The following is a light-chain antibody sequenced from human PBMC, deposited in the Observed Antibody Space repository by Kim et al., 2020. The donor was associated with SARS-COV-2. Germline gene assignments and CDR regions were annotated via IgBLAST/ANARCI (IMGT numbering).Light chain of an antibody. J-gene: IGLJ3*02. CDR3: SSYGGNSNLV. V-gene: IGLV2-23*02. Sequence: GQSITIACTGSSSDVGRHDLVSWDQQHPGKAPKLIIYGVTKRPSGLSNRFSGSKAGNTASLTISGIQAEDEADYYCSSYGGNSNLVFGGGTKVTVL. CDR1: SSDVGRHDL. CDR2: GVT.